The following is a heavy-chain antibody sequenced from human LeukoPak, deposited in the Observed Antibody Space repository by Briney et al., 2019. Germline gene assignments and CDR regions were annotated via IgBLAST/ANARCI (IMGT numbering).Heavy chain of an antibody. V-gene: IGHV3-48*01. J-gene: IGHJ4*02. CDR3: AVLWFGELNIDY. D-gene: IGHD3-10*01. CDR1: GFTFGSYS. CDR2: ISSSSSTI. Sequence: PGGSLRLPCAASGFTFGSYSMNWVRQAPGKGLEWVSYISSSSSTIYYADSVKGRFTISRDNAKNSLYLQMNSLRAEDTAVYYCAVLWFGELNIDYWGQGTLVTVSS.